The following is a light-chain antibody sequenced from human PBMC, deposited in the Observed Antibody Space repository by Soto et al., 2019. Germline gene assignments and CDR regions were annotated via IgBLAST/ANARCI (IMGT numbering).Light chain of an antibody. Sequence: EIVMTQSPATLSVSPGERATLSCRASQSVSSNLAWYQQKPGQAPRLLIYGASTRATGIPARFSGSGSGTAVTLTSPRLQSDDFAVYSCQQYNNWPPPLTFGVGTKVEIK. CDR3: QQYNNWPPPLT. CDR1: QSVSSN. J-gene: IGKJ4*01. V-gene: IGKV3-15*01. CDR2: GAS.